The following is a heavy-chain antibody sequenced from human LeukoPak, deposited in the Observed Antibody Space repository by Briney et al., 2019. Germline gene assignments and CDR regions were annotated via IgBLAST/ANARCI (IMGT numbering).Heavy chain of an antibody. J-gene: IGHJ3*02. Sequence: GGSLRLSCAASGFAFSSCGIHWVRQAPGQGLEWVALISEDGSIKFYADSVKGRFTISGDNSKNTLYLQMNSLRAEDTAVYYCAKEVGARDAFDIWGQGTLVTVSP. D-gene: IGHD1-26*01. V-gene: IGHV3-30*18. CDR2: ISEDGSIK. CDR3: AKEVGARDAFDI. CDR1: GFAFSSCG.